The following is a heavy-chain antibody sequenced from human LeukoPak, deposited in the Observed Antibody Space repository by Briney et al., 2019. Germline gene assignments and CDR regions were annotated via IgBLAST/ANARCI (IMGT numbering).Heavy chain of an antibody. CDR1: GFMFSAYA. Sequence: AGSLRLSCVASGFMFSAYAMSWVRQAPGKGLEWVSIISGSGERTYYADSVRGRFTVSRDNSKNTLYLQMMSLRAEDTAVYYCVSQSYSGSDNYYFDYWGQGTLVAVSS. CDR3: VSQSYSGSDNYYFDY. V-gene: IGHV3-23*01. J-gene: IGHJ4*02. D-gene: IGHD1-26*01. CDR2: ISGSGERT.